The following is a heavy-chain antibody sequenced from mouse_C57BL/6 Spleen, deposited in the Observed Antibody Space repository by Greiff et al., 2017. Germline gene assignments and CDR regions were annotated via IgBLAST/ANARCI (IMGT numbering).Heavy chain of an antibody. CDR3: AIEVPCLAY. J-gene: IGHJ3*01. CDR2: IHPSDSDT. D-gene: IGHD2-14*01. V-gene: IGHV1-74*01. CDR1: VYTFTSYW. Sequence: QVQLQQPGAELVKPGASVKVSCKASVYTFTSYWMHWLKQRPGQGLEWIGRIHPSDSDTNYNQKFKGKATLTLDKSSSTAYMQLSSLASEVSAVYYCAIEVPCLAYWGQGTLVTVSA.